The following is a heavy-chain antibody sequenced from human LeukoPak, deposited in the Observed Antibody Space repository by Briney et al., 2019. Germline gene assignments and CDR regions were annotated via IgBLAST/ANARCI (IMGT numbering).Heavy chain of an antibody. CDR2: IYYSGST. J-gene: IGHJ4*02. CDR1: GGSISSYY. CDR3: ARVPAGSFDY. D-gene: IGHD1-26*01. V-gene: IGHV4-59*12. Sequence: SETLSLTCTVSGGSISSYYWSWIRQPPGKGLEWIGYIYYSGSTYYNPSLKSRVTISVDTSKNQFSLKLSSVTAADTAVYYCARVPAGSFDYWGQGTLVTVSS.